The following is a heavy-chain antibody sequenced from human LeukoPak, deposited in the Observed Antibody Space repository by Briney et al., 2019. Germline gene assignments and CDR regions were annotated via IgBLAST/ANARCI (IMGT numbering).Heavy chain of an antibody. CDR2: IGGSGDNT. D-gene: IGHD3-10*01. CDR1: GFTFSSSA. J-gene: IGHJ4*02. Sequence: GGSLRLSCAASGFTFSSSAMSWVRQAPGKGLEWVSTIGGSGDNTYYADSVKGRFTISRDNSKNTLYLQMNSLRAEDAAVYFCARDPVSGFFDYWGQGTLVTVSS. V-gene: IGHV3-23*01. CDR3: ARDPVSGFFDY.